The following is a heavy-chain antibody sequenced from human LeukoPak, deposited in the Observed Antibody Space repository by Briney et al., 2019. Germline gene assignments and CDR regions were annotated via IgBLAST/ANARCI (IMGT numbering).Heavy chain of an antibody. Sequence: GGSLRLSCAASGFTFSSYAMHWVRQAPGKGLEWVAVISYDGSNKYYADSVKGRCTISRDNAKNSLYLQMNSLRAEDTAVYYCAKDRFYCSGGSCRIIDYWGQGTLVTVSS. D-gene: IGHD2-15*01. J-gene: IGHJ4*02. CDR1: GFTFSSYA. CDR2: ISYDGSNK. V-gene: IGHV3-30-3*01. CDR3: AKDRFYCSGGSCRIIDY.